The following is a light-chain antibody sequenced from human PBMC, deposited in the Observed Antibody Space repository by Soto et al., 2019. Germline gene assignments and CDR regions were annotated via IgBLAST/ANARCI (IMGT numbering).Light chain of an antibody. Sequence: VLTQSPGTLSLSPGDRATLSCRASQTVSSAYLAWYQQKPGQAPRLVIYGASSRAAGIPDRFSGSGSGTDLTLTISRLEPEDFAVYYCQQYATSRWTFGQGTKVEIK. CDR1: QTVSSAY. J-gene: IGKJ1*01. V-gene: IGKV3-20*01. CDR3: QQYATSRWT. CDR2: GAS.